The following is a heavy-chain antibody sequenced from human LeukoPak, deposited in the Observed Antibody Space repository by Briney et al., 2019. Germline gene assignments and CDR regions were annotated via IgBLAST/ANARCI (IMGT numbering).Heavy chain of an antibody. Sequence: SGTLSLTCAVSGGSISSSNWWRCGRQPPGKGLEGIGEIYHSGSTNYNPSLKSRVTISVDKSKNQFYLKLSSVTAADTAVYYCARVIGWQWLVKTRYFDYWGQGTLVTVSS. V-gene: IGHV4-4*02. J-gene: IGHJ4*02. D-gene: IGHD6-19*01. CDR1: GGSISSSNW. CDR2: IYHSGST. CDR3: ARVIGWQWLVKTRYFDY.